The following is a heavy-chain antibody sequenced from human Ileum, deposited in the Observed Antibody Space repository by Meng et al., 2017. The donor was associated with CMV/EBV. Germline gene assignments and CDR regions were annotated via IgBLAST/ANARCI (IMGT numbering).Heavy chain of an antibody. J-gene: IGHJ4*02. D-gene: IGHD3-10*01. CDR2: IYYNGSP. V-gene: IGHV4-59*01. Sequence: SETLSLTCSVSGASTTSSYWSWLRQPPGKGLEWIGFIYYNGSPKFNPSLESRVTISLDISKNQFSLNLNSVTSADTAVYFCARHRGTGYFDYWGQGTLVTVSS. CDR1: GASTTSSY. CDR3: ARHRGTGYFDY.